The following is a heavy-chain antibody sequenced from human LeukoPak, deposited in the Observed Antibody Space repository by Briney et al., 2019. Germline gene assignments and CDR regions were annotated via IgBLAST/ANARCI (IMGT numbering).Heavy chain of an antibody. CDR1: GGSISSGGYY. D-gene: IGHD3-3*01. J-gene: IGHJ4*02. CDR3: WTYYDFWSGYYTGHDY. Sequence: PSQTLSLTCTVSGGSISSGGYYWSWIRQHPGKGLEWIGYIYYSGSTYYNPSLKSRVTISVDTSKNQFSLKLSSVTAADTAVYYCWTYYDFWSGYYTGHDYWGQGTLVTVSS. CDR2: IYYSGST. V-gene: IGHV4-31*03.